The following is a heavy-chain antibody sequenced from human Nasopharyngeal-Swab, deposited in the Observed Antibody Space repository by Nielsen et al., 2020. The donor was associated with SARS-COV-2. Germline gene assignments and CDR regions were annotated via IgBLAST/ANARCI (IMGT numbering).Heavy chain of an antibody. V-gene: IGHV4-39*01. J-gene: IGHJ6*02. CDR3: ASPFILDGYNYYGLDV. CDR1: GFPFSSYA. D-gene: IGHD3-22*01. CDR2: IYYGGTT. Sequence: GSLRLSCGGSGFPFSSYAMAWVRQAPGKGLEWIGTIYYGGTTYYNPSLKSRVTTSVDTSKNQFSLKLSSVTAADTAIYYCASPFILDGYNYYGLDVWGQGTAVSVSS.